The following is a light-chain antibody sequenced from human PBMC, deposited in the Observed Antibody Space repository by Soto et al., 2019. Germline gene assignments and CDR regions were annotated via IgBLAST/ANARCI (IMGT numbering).Light chain of an antibody. J-gene: IGLJ3*02. CDR3: FSYAGGYTWV. CDR1: TSDVGGYKF. CDR2: DVT. V-gene: IGLV2-11*01. Sequence: QSALTQPPSVSGSPGQSVTISCTGTTSDVGGYKFVSWYQQHPGKAPKLLIHDVTQRPSGVPDRFSGSKSGNTASLTISGLQADDDADYFCFSYAGGYTWVFGGGTKLTVL.